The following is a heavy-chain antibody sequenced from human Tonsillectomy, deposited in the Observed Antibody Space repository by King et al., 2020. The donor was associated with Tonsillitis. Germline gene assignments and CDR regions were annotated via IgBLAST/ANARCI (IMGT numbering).Heavy chain of an antibody. CDR1: GFTFDNYA. Sequence: VQLVESGGGLVQPGRSLRLSCAASGFTFDNYAMHWVRQAPGKGLEWVSGISWNSGSIYYADSVRGRFTISRDNAKNSLYLQMDSLRAEDTAWYYCAKDISIAPRWGMDVWGQGTTVTVSS. D-gene: IGHD6-6*01. V-gene: IGHV3-9*01. CDR3: AKDISIAPRWGMDV. CDR2: ISWNSGSI. J-gene: IGHJ6*02.